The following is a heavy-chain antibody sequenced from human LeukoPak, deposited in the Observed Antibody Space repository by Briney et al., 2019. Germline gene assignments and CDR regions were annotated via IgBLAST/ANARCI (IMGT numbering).Heavy chain of an antibody. CDR1: GGSISSGGYY. V-gene: IGHV4-31*03. D-gene: IGHD3-3*01. Sequence: SQTLSLTCTVSGGSISSGGYYWSWIRQHPGKGLEWIGYIYYSGSTYYNPSLKSRVTISVDTSKNQFSLKLSSVTAADTAVYYCARELHDFWSGYFHFDYWGQGTLVTVSS. CDR2: IYYSGST. CDR3: ARELHDFWSGYFHFDY. J-gene: IGHJ4*02.